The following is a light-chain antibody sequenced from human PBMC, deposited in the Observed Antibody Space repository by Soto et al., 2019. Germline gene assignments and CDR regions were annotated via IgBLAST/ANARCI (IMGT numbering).Light chain of an antibody. Sequence: EVALTQSPATLSVSPGEGATLSCRASQSINTLLAWYQQKPGQAPRLLIYRASTRATDIPDRFSGSGSGTDFTLNISSLQSEDFAIYYCQQYNNWPITFGQGKRLDIK. J-gene: IGKJ5*01. V-gene: IGKV3-15*01. CDR3: QQYNNWPIT. CDR2: RAS. CDR1: QSINTL.